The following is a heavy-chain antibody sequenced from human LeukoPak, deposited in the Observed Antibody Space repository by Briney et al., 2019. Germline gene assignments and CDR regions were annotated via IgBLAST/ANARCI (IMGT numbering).Heavy chain of an antibody. CDR1: GGSISSYY. D-gene: IGHD6-19*01. V-gene: IGHV4-59*01. CDR2: IYYSGST. J-gene: IGHJ2*01. CDR3: AKNQYSGGWYQHFDL. Sequence: SETLSLTCTVSGGSISSYYWSWIRQPPGKGLEWIGYIYYSGSTNYNPSLKSRVTISVDTSKNQFSLKLSSVTAADTAVYYCAKNQYSGGWYQHFDLWGRGTLVTVSS.